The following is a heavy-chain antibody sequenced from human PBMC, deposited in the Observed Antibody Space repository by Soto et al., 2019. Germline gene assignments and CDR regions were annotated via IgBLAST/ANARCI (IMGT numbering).Heavy chain of an antibody. V-gene: IGHV3-33*01. Sequence: GALTRSCARPGFTFCSYGMHWVLHAPGKGLGWVAVIWCDGSNKYHADSVKGRFTSSRDNSNNTRYLQMNSLRAEDTAVYYCASLQLLLHPHYCDRSGPGRTFDYCGQGSLVTVPS. CDR2: IWCDGSNK. J-gene: IGHJ4*02. CDR3: ASLQLLLHPHYCDRSGPGRTFDY. D-gene: IGHD3-22*01. CDR1: GFTFCSYG.